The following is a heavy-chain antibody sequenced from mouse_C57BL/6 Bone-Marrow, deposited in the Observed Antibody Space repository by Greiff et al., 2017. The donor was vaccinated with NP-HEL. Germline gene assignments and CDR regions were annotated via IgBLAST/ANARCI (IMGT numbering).Heavy chain of an antibody. V-gene: IGHV14-4*01. CDR1: GFNIKDDY. CDR3: TTGRPFDY. J-gene: IGHJ2*01. Sequence: VQLKQPGAELVRPGASVKLSCTASGFNIKDDYMHWVKQRPEQGLEWIGWIDPENGDTEYASKFQGKATITADTSSNTAYLQLSSLTSEDTAVYYCTTGRPFDYWGQGTTLTVSS. CDR2: IDPENGDT.